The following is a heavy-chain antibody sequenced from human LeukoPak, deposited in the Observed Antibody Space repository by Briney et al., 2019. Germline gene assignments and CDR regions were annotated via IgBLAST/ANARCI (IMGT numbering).Heavy chain of an antibody. V-gene: IGHV4-59*01. CDR2: IYYSGTT. CDR3: ASGHYGDYYFDF. J-gene: IGHJ4*02. CDR1: GASISSYY. D-gene: IGHD4-17*01. Sequence: SETLSLTCTVSGASISSYYWSWIRQPPGKGLEWIGYIYYSGTTDYNPSLTSRVTISADTSKNQVTLKLKSVTPADTAVYYCASGHYGDYYFDFWGQGTLVTVSS.